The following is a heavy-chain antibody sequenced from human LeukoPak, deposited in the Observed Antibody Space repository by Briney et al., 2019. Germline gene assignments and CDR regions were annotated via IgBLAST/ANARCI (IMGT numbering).Heavy chain of an antibody. CDR3: TRDSGNYNWFDP. D-gene: IGHD1-26*01. Sequence: GGSLRLSCAASGFTFSGSAMHWVRQASGKGLEWVGRIRSKANSYTTAYAVSVKGRFTISRDDSKNTAYLQMNSLKTEDTALYYCTRDSGNYNWFDPWGQGTLVTVSS. J-gene: IGHJ5*02. CDR1: GFTFSGSA. CDR2: IRSKANSYTT. V-gene: IGHV3-73*01.